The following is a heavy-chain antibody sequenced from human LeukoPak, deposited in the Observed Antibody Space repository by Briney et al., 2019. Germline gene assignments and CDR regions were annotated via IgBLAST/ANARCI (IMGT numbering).Heavy chain of an antibody. D-gene: IGHD5-24*01. CDR3: ARALSGNYGRVFFTEFDD. J-gene: IGHJ4*02. V-gene: IGHV1-69*04. CDR2: IIPILGIA. CDR1: GYTFTSYA. Sequence: SVKVSCKASGYTFTSYAMNWVRQAPGQGLEWMGRIIPILGIANYAQKFQGRVTITADKSTSTAYMELSSLRSEDTAVYYCARALSGNYGRVFFTEFDDWGQGTLVTVSS.